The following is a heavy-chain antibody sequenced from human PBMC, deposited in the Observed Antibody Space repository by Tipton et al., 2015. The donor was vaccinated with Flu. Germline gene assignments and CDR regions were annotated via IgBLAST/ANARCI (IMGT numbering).Heavy chain of an antibody. D-gene: IGHD4-11*01. CDR3: ARRDYSNYVSEPKNWFDS. Sequence: TLSLTCTVSGDSIRSSNYYWGWIRQPPGKGLEWIGNIFYSGNTNHNPSLKNRVTISIDTSKNQFSLKLSSVTAADTAVYFCARRDYSNYVSEPKNWFDSWGQGTLVTVSS. J-gene: IGHJ5*01. V-gene: IGHV4-39*01. CDR1: GDSIRSSNYY. CDR2: IFYSGNT.